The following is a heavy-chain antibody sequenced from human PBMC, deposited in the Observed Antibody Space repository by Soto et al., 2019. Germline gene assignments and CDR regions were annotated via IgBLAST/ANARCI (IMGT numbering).Heavy chain of an antibody. V-gene: IGHV3-49*03. CDR3: TTAESPAIAYFFDY. J-gene: IGHJ4*02. D-gene: IGHD2-21*01. CDR2: IRSKGYGGTT. Sequence: GGSLRLSCTGSGFTFGDLGMSWFRQAPGKGLEWLSFIRSKGYGGTTESAASVRGRFITSRDDSNSIAYLQMNSLKTDDSAVYYCTTAESPAIAYFFDYWGQGTLVTVSS. CDR1: GFTFGDLG.